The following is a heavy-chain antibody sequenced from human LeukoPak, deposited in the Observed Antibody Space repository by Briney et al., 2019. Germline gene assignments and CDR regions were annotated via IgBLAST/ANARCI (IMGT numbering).Heavy chain of an antibody. J-gene: IGHJ5*02. V-gene: IGHV3-23*01. Sequence: PGGSLRLSCAASGFTFSSYGMSWVRQAPGKGLEWVSAISGSGSSTYYADSVKGRFTISRDNSKNTLYLQMNSLRAEDTAVYYCAKYYYDIGWFDPWGQGTLVTVSS. CDR3: AKYYYDIGWFDP. D-gene: IGHD3-22*01. CDR1: GFTFSSYG. CDR2: ISGSGSST.